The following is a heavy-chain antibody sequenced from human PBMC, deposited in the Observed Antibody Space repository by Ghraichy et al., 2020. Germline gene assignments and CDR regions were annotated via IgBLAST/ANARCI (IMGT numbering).Heavy chain of an antibody. CDR2: INPNSGGT. D-gene: IGHD2-15*01. V-gene: IGHV1-2*06. CDR1: GYTFTGYY. CDR3: ARIVVVVAASKRIEGDHIDY. J-gene: IGHJ4*02. Sequence: ASVKVSCKASGYTFTGYYMHWVRQAPGQGLEWMGRINPNSGGTNYAQKFQGRVTMTRDTSISTAYMELSRLRSDDTAVYYCARIVVVVAASKRIEGDHIDYWGQGTLVTVSS.